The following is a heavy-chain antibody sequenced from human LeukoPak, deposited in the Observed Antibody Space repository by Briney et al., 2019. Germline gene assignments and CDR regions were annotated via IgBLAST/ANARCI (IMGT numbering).Heavy chain of an antibody. D-gene: IGHD2-21*02. V-gene: IGHV4-38-2*01. Sequence: SETLSLTCAVSGYSISSGYCWGWIRQPPGNGLEWIASIYHGGSTYYNPSLKSRLTTSVDTSKNQFSLTLSSVTAADTAVYYCARHKGSWAYCGGDCYSGYFDYWGQGTLVTVSS. J-gene: IGHJ4*02. CDR2: IYHGGST. CDR1: GYSISSGYC. CDR3: ARHKGSWAYCGGDCYSGYFDY.